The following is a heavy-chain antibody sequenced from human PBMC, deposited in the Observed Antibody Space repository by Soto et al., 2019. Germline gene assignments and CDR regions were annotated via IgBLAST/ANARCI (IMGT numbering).Heavy chain of an antibody. CDR3: AKGGGSARDFDY. CDR1: GFTFGNYG. D-gene: IGHD1-26*01. CDR2: TSYDGNNK. V-gene: IGHV3-30*18. Sequence: GGSLRLSCTGSGFTFGNYGMHWVRQAPGKGRGWVASTSYDGNNKYYADSLKGRFTISRDNSKKMVYLQMTSLGPEDTAVYYCAKGGGSARDFDYWGQGALVTVSS. J-gene: IGHJ4*02.